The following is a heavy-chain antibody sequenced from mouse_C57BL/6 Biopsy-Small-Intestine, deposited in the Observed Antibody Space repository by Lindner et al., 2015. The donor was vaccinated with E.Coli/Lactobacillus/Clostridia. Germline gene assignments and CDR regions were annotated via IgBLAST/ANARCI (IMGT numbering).Heavy chain of an antibody. V-gene: IGHV5-17*01. J-gene: IGHJ4*01. CDR2: ISSGSSTI. CDR1: GFTFSDYG. CDR3: ARPHYYSMDY. Sequence: VQLQEVWGGLVKTGGSLKLSCAASGFTFSDYGMHWVRQVPEKGLEWVAYISSGSSTIYYADTVKGRFTISRDNAKNTLFLQMTSLRSEDTAMYYCARPHYYSMDYWGQGTSVTVSS.